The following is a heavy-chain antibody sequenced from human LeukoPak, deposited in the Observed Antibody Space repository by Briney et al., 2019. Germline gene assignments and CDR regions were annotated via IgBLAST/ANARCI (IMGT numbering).Heavy chain of an antibody. V-gene: IGHV3-15*01. CDR2: IKSKTDGGTT. Sequence: GGSLRLSCAASGFTFSNAWMSWVRQAPGKGLEWVGRIKSKTDGGTTDYAAPVKGRFTILRDDSKNTLYLQMNSLKTEDTAVYYCTTVYYGSGSYYNYYYYYYMDVWGKGTTVTISS. J-gene: IGHJ6*03. CDR3: TTVYYGSGSYYNYYYYYYMDV. D-gene: IGHD3-10*01. CDR1: GFTFSNAW.